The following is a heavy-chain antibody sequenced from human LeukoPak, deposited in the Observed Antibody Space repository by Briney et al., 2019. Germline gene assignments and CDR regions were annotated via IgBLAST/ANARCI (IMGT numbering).Heavy chain of an antibody. CDR1: GGSISSHY. Sequence: SETLSLTCTVSGGSISSHYWSWILQPPGKGREWIGYIYYSGSTNYNPSLKSRVTISVDTSKNQFSLKLSSVTAADTAVYYCARTKGYYDSSGYYDYWGQGTLVTVSS. D-gene: IGHD3-22*01. J-gene: IGHJ4*02. CDR2: IYYSGST. CDR3: ARTKGYYDSSGYYDY. V-gene: IGHV4-59*11.